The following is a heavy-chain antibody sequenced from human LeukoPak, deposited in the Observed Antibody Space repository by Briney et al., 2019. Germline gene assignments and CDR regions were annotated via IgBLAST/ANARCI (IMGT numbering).Heavy chain of an antibody. J-gene: IGHJ4*02. D-gene: IGHD3-3*01. CDR1: GFTVSSNY. CDR3: ARLGGSGYYSSFDY. CDR2: IYSGGST. V-gene: IGHV3-53*01. Sequence: GGSLRLSCAASGFTVSSNYMSWVRQAPGKGLEWVSVIYSGGSTYYADSVKGRFTISRDKSKNTLYLQMNSLRAEDTAVYYCARLGGSGYYSSFDYWGQGTLVTVSS.